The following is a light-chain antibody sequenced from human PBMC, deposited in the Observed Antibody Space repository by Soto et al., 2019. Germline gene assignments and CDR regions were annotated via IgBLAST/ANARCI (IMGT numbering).Light chain of an antibody. J-gene: IGKJ3*01. V-gene: IGKV3-11*01. CDR1: QNVASY. Sequence: EIVLAQSPATLSLSPGESATLSCRASQNVASYLAWFQQKPGQPPRLLVYDVSTRATGIPARFSGSGSETDFTLTISSXDPEDFAFYYCQQRSRWPFTFGPGTKVDIK. CDR2: DVS. CDR3: QQRSRWPFT.